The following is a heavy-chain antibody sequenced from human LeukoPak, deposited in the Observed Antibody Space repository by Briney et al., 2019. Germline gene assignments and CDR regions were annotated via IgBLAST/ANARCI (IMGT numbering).Heavy chain of an antibody. Sequence: ASVKVSCKVSGYTLTELSMHWVRQAPGKGLEWMGGFDPEDGETIYAQKFQGRVTMTEDTSTDTAYMELSSLRSEDTAVYYCARGPLRRWLQLSNRYNWFDPWGQGTLVTVSS. V-gene: IGHV1-24*01. CDR1: GYTLTELS. CDR3: ARGPLRRWLQLSNRYNWFDP. J-gene: IGHJ5*02. D-gene: IGHD5-24*01. CDR2: FDPEDGET.